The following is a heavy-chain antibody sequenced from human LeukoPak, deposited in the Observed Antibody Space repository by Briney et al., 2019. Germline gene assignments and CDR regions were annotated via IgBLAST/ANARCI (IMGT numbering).Heavy chain of an antibody. CDR2: ISPYNGNT. CDR3: AREESIGSFQFLHDY. D-gene: IGHD1-26*01. Sequence: GASVKVSCKASGYTFTSYGISWVRQAPGQGLEWMGWISPYNGNTKYLQNLQGRITMTTDTSTSTAYMELRSLTSDDTAVYYCAREESIGSFQFLHDYWGQGTLVTVSS. V-gene: IGHV1-18*01. CDR1: GYTFTSYG. J-gene: IGHJ4*02.